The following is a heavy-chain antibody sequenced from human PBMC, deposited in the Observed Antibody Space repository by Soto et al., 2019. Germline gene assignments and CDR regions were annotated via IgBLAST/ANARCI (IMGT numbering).Heavy chain of an antibody. CDR3: ARDYYDFWSGYSSSNYGMDV. J-gene: IGHJ6*02. CDR2: INPDNGNT. D-gene: IGHD3-3*01. CDR1: GYTFTTSA. Sequence: ASVKVSCKTSGYTFTTSAMNWVRQAPGQRLEWMGWINPDNGNTKYSPRFQGRVTITRDTSASTAYMELSSLRSEDTAVYYCARDYYDFWSGYSSSNYGMDVWGQGTTVTVSS. V-gene: IGHV1-3*01.